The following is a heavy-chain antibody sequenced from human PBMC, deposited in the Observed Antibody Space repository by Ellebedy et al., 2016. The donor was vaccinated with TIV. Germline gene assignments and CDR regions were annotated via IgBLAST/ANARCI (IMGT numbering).Heavy chain of an antibody. CDR3: ARHRDYYYGMDV. Sequence: GSLRLSXTVSGGSISSSSYYWGWIRQPPGKGLEWIGSIYYSGSTYYNPSLKSRVTISVDTSKNQFSLKLSSVTAADTAVYYCARHRDYYYGMDVWGQGTTVTVSS. CDR2: IYYSGST. CDR1: GGSISSSSYY. V-gene: IGHV4-39*01. D-gene: IGHD3-10*01. J-gene: IGHJ6*02.